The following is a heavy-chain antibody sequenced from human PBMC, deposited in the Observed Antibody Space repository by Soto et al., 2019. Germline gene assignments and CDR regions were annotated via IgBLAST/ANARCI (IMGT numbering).Heavy chain of an antibody. CDR2: IITIFGTA. CDR1: GGTFSSYA. CDR3: TRHKILTYCGSDCYSGYFDY. J-gene: IGHJ4*02. V-gene: IGHV1-69*01. D-gene: IGHD2-21*02. Sequence: QVQLVQSGAEVKKPGSSGKVSCKASGGTFSSYAISWVRQATGQGLEWMGGIITIFGTANYAQKFQGRVTITADESTSTAYMELSSMRTEYKRVYYCTRHKILTYCGSDCYSGYFDYWGQGTLVTVSS.